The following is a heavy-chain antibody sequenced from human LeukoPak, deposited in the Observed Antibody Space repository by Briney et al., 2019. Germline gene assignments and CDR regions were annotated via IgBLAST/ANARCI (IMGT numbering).Heavy chain of an antibody. CDR3: ARDDLTVVKGVDY. J-gene: IGHJ4*02. D-gene: IGHD2-21*01. Sequence: SETLSLTCTVSGGSISSYYWSWIRQPPGKGLEWIGYIYYSGSTNYNPSLKSRVTISVDTSKNQFSLKLSSVTAADTAVYYCARDDLTVVKGVDYWGQGTLVTVSS. CDR1: GGSISSYY. CDR2: IYYSGST. V-gene: IGHV4-59*01.